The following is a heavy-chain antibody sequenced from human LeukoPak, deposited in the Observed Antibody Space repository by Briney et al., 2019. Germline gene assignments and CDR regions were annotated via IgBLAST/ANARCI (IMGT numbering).Heavy chain of an antibody. D-gene: IGHD2-2*01. CDR1: GGSISSSSYY. J-gene: IGHJ4*02. CDR2: IYYSGST. Sequence: SETLSLTCTVSGGSISSSSYYWGWIRQPPGKGLEWIGSIYYSGSTHYNPSLKSRVTISVDTSKNQFSLKLSSVTAADTAVYYCARQGSRSDYWGQGTLVTVSS. V-gene: IGHV4-39*01. CDR3: ARQGSRSDY.